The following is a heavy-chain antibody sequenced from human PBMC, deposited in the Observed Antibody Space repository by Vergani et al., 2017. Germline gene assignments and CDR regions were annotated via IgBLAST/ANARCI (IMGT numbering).Heavy chain of an antibody. J-gene: IGHJ4*02. CDR2: ISWNSGSI. Sequence: EVQLVESGGGLVQPGRSLRLSCAASGFTFDDYAMHWVRQAPGKGLEWVSGISWNSGSIGYADSVKGRFTISRDNAKNSLYLQMNSLRAEDTAVYYCAREFGYSYGSRYFDYWGQGTLVTVSS. V-gene: IGHV3-9*01. CDR3: AREFGYSYGSRYFDY. CDR1: GFTFDDYA. D-gene: IGHD5-18*01.